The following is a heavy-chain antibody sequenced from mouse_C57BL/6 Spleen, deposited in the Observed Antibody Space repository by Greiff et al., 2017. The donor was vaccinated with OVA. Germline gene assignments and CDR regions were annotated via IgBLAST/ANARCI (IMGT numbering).Heavy chain of an antibody. CDR1: GFSFNTYA. V-gene: IGHV10-1*01. Sequence: EVKLVESGGGLVQPKGSLKLSCAASGFSFNTYAMNWVRQAPGKGLEWVARIRSKSNNYATYYADSVKDRFTISRDDSESMLYLQMNNLKTEDTAMYYCVRHDWDGYYFDDWGQGTTLTVSS. CDR3: VRHDWDGYYFDD. D-gene: IGHD4-1*01. J-gene: IGHJ2*01. CDR2: IRSKSNNYAT.